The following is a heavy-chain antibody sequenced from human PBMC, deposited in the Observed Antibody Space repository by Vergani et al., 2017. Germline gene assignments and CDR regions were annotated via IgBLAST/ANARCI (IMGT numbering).Heavy chain of an antibody. CDR3: ASDTHSGQRAER. J-gene: IGHJ4*02. CDR2: IHYSENT. D-gene: IGHD1-1*01. V-gene: IGHV4-59*11. Sequence: QVQLQESGPGLVKSSETLSLICSVSFDSIRNLYCNWIRQPPGKGLEWIGSIHYSENTNYNPSLKTRVTISVDTSKNQFSLTLTSVTAADTAVYYCASDTHSGQRAERWGQGILVTVTS. CDR1: FDSIRNLY.